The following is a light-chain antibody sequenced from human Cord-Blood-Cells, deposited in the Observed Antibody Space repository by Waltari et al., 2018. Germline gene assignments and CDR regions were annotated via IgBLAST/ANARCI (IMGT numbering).Light chain of an antibody. CDR3: CSYAASSTLL. J-gene: IGLJ2*01. V-gene: IGLV2-23*02. CDR1: SSDDGSYNL. Sequence: QSALTQPASVSGSPGQSITISCTGTSSDDGSYNLVSGYQQHPGKAHKLMIYEVSKRPSGVSKRLSGYKSGKTASVTISGLQAEDEADYFCCSYAASSTLLFGVGTKLTVL. CDR2: EVS.